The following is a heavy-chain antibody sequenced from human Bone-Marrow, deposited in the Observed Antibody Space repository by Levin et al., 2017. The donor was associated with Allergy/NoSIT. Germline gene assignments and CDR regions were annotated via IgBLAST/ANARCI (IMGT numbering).Heavy chain of an antibody. D-gene: IGHD2-8*01. J-gene: IGHJ2*01. CDR3: AKDATMEGTRDWSFDL. V-gene: IGHV3-23*01. CDR1: GFTFRSYA. Sequence: GGSLRLSCVASGFTFRSYAMSWVRQAPGKGLEWVSGISGRGVNTYYAESVKGRFTVSRDNSKNTLSLQMHSLSAEDTAIYYCAKDATMEGTRDWSFDLWGRGTLVTVSS. CDR2: ISGRGVNT.